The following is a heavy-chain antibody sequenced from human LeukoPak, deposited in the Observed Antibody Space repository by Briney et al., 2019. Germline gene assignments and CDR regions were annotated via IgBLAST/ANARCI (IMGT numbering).Heavy chain of an antibody. CDR3: AKIRGWYAIDY. CDR1: GFTFSSYA. J-gene: IGHJ4*02. D-gene: IGHD6-19*01. CDR2: ISSNGAYT. V-gene: IGHV3-64*01. Sequence: GGSLRLSCAASGFTFSSYAIHWVRQAPGKGLDYVSAISSNGAYTYFANSVEGRFTITRDSSKNTLYVQMNSLRAEDTAVYYCAKIRGWYAIDYWGQGTLVTVSS.